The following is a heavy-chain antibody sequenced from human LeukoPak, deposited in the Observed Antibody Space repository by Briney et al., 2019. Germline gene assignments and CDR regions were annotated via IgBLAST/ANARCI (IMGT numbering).Heavy chain of an antibody. D-gene: IGHD6-13*01. CDR1: GFTFSSYA. J-gene: IGHJ4*02. CDR3: AKGRSRFDSTWYYFDF. CDR2: ISYDGRRK. V-gene: IGHV3-30*18. Sequence: PGGSLRLSCGASGFTFSSYAMHWVRQAPDKGLEGEAAISYDGRRKYYADSVKGRFTISRDNSQNTMSLHMSSLTANDTAVFFCAKGRSRFDSTWYYFDFWGQGTRVTVSS.